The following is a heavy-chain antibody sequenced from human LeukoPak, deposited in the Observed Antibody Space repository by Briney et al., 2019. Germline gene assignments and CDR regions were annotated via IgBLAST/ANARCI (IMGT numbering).Heavy chain of an antibody. J-gene: IGHJ6*02. CDR1: GGSFNGYY. Sequence: PSETLSLTCAVYGGSFNGYYWSWIRQPPGKGLEWIGEINHSGSTNYNPSLKSRVTISVDTSKNQFSLKLSSVTAADTAVYYCARPIYGDPPYGMDVWGQGTTVTVSS. CDR3: ARPIYGDPPYGMDV. V-gene: IGHV4-34*01. CDR2: INHSGST. D-gene: IGHD4-17*01.